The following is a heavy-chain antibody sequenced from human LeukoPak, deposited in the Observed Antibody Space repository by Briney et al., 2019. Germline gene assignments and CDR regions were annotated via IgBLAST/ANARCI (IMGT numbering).Heavy chain of an antibody. J-gene: IGHJ5*02. V-gene: IGHV3-7*01. CDR3: ARVLSSTWFDP. CDR2: IKQDGSEK. CDR1: GLTFSSYW. D-gene: IGHD1-1*01. Sequence: QPGGSLRLSCAASGLTFSSYWMSWVRQAPGKGLEWVANIKQDGSEKYYVDSVKGRFTISRDNAKNSLYLQMNSLRAEDTAVYYCARVLSSTWFDPWGQGTLVTVSS.